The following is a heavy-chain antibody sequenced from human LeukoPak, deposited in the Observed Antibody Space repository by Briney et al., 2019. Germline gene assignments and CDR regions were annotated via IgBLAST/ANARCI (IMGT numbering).Heavy chain of an antibody. V-gene: IGHV3-23*01. CDR2: ITSGDGSP. Sequence: AGGSLRLSCAASGFTFGTSAMSWVRQTPEKGLEWVSTITSGDGSPYYADSVKGRFTISRDNSKNTLYLQMNSLRAEDTAVYYCARDAAAAGPGDYWGQGALVTVSS. CDR3: ARDAAAAGPGDY. D-gene: IGHD6-13*01. CDR1: GFTFGTSA. J-gene: IGHJ4*02.